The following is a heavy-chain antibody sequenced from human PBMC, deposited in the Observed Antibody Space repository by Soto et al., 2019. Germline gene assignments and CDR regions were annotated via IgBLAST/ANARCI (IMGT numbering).Heavy chain of an antibody. CDR2: MNPGSGKT. D-gene: IGHD6-13*01. J-gene: IGHJ5*02. Sequence: ASVKVSCKASGYTFINFDISWVRQAAGQGLEWLGWMNPGSGKTGYASKFQGRVAMTRDASTGTSHLELSSLTSDDTAVYYCARIASAGSLSWFDPWGQGTLVTVST. CDR3: ARIASAGSLSWFDP. V-gene: IGHV1-8*02. CDR1: GYTFINFD.